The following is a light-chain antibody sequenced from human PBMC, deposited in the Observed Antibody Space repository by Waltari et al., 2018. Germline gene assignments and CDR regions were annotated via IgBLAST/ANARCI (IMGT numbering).Light chain of an antibody. CDR1: QNVYTN. V-gene: IGKV3-15*01. J-gene: IGKJ4*01. Sequence: EIVMTQSLATLSLSPGESATLSCRASQNVYTNLAWYQQKPGQAPRLLISGASARATGVPWRFRGSGSGTEFTLTISSLQSDDFAVYYCQQYNTWPPLTFGGGTRVDIK. CDR3: QQYNTWPPLT. CDR2: GAS.